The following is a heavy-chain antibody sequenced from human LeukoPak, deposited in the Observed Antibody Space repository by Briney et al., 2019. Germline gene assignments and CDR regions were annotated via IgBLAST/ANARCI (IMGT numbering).Heavy chain of an antibody. CDR3: ARGGLHPDIVVVPAALDWFDP. V-gene: IGHV1-2*02. CDR1: GYTFTSYG. J-gene: IGHJ5*02. Sequence: ASVKVSCKASGYTFTSYGISWVRQAPGQGLEWMGWINPNSGGTNYAQKFQGRVTMTRDTSISTAYMELSRLRSDDTAVYYCARGGLHPDIVVVPAALDWFDPWGQGTLVTVSS. CDR2: INPNSGGT. D-gene: IGHD2-2*01.